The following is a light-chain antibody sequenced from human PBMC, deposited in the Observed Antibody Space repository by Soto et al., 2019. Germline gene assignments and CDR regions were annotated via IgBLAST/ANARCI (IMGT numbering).Light chain of an antibody. V-gene: IGLV2-14*01. Sequence: QSALTQPASVSGSPGQSITISCTGTSSDAGGYKYVSWYQQQPGKAHKLIIYEVSNRPSGVSNRFSGSKSGNTASLTISGLQAEDEADYYCNSYTSKSTGVFGTGTKLTVL. CDR3: NSYTSKSTGV. J-gene: IGLJ1*01. CDR1: SSDAGGYKY. CDR2: EVS.